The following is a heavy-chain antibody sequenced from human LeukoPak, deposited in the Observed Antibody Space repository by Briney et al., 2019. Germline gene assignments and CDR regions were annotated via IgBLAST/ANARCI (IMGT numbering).Heavy chain of an antibody. J-gene: IGHJ4*02. CDR2: INHGGST. CDR1: GGSFSGYY. D-gene: IGHD6-19*01. V-gene: IGHV4-34*01. Sequence: SETLSLTCAVYGGSFSGYYWSWIRQPPGKGLEWIGEINHGGSTNYNPSLKSRVTISVDTSKNQFSLKLSSVTAADTAVYYCARGGIAVAGEHDYWGQGTLVTVSS. CDR3: ARGGIAVAGEHDY.